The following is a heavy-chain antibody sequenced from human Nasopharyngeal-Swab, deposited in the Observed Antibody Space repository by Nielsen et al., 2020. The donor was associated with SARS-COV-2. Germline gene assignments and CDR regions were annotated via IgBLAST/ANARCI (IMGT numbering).Heavy chain of an antibody. Sequence: WVRQAPGQGLEWMGWINTYNGDTNYAQKLQGRVTMTTDTSTGTAYMELRSLRSDDTAVYYCARGKYYYGSGGYDLGFFYHYMDVWGKGTTVTVSS. CDR2: INTYNGDT. J-gene: IGHJ6*03. CDR3: ARGKYYYGSGGYDLGFFYHYMDV. D-gene: IGHD3-10*01. V-gene: IGHV1-18*01.